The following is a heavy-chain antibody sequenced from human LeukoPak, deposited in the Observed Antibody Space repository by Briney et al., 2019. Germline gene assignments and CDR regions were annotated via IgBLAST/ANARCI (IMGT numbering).Heavy chain of an antibody. Sequence: SETLSLTCTVSGGSISSYYWSWVRQPPGKGLEWIGHIYTSGSTNYNASLKSRVSISVDTSKNQFSLMLRYLTAAETAVSYWSRLYRRYSGENDYWGQGTLVTVSS. CDR1: GGSISSYY. D-gene: IGHD1-26*01. CDR2: IYTSGST. V-gene: IGHV4-4*09. CDR3: SRLYRRYSGENDY. J-gene: IGHJ4*02.